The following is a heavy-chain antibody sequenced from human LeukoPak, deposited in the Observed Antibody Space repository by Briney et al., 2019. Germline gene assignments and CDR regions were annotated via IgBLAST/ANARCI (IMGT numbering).Heavy chain of an antibody. CDR3: AREEGVVVAATPYDY. V-gene: IGHV3-48*01. J-gene: IGHJ4*02. Sequence: GGSLRLSCATSGFIFSSYSMNWVRQAPGKGLEWVSYISSSSRTIYYADSAKGRFTISRDNAKNSLYLQVNSLRAEDTAVYYCAREEGVVVAATPYDYWGQGTLVTVSS. CDR1: GFIFSSYS. D-gene: IGHD2-15*01. CDR2: ISSSSRTI.